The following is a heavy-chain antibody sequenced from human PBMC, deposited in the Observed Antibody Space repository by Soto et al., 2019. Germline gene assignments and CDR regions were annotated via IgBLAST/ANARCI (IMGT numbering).Heavy chain of an antibody. D-gene: IGHD7-27*01. CDR3: ARETATGDDAFDV. Sequence: QVRLPQWGAGLLKPSETLSLTCAVYGGSFRGFDWSWIRQSPDKGLEWIGEINHSGSTNYNPSLKSRLTISVDRSKNQFSLKLNSVTAADTGVYYCARETATGDDAFDVWGQGTMVTVSS. CDR1: GGSFRGFD. J-gene: IGHJ3*01. CDR2: INHSGST. V-gene: IGHV4-34*01.